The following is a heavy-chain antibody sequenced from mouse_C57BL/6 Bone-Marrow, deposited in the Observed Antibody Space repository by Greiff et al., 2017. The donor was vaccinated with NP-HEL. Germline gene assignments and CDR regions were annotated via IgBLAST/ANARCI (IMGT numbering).Heavy chain of an antibody. D-gene: IGHD1-1*01. CDR2: IYPRSGTT. V-gene: IGHV1-81*01. Sequence: QVHVKQSGAELARPGASVKLSCKASGYTFTSYGISWVKQRTGQGLEWIGEIYPRSGTTYYNEKFKGKATLTADKSSSTAYMELRSLTSEDSAVYFCARCLLGYAMDYWGQGTSVTVSS. CDR1: GYTFTSYG. J-gene: IGHJ4*01. CDR3: ARCLLGYAMDY.